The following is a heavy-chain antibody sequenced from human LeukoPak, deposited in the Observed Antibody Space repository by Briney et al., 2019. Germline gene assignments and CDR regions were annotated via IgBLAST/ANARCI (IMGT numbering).Heavy chain of an antibody. CDR3: ARHLHRYSSGRFDP. Sequence: SETLSLTCTVSGGSISSYYWSWIRQPPGKGLEWIGYIYYSGSTNYNPSLKSRVTISVDASKNQFSLKLSSVTAADTAVYHCARHLHRYSSGRFDPWGQGTLVTVSS. V-gene: IGHV4-59*08. CDR1: GGSISSYY. J-gene: IGHJ5*02. CDR2: IYYSGST. D-gene: IGHD2-15*01.